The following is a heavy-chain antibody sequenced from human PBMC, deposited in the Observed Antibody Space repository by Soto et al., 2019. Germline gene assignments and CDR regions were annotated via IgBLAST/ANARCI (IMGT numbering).Heavy chain of an antibody. D-gene: IGHD6-6*01. CDR2: FSIDGSNK. CDR3: AKGSEAARQELDY. J-gene: IGHJ4*02. Sequence: QVQLVESGGGVVQPGRSWRLSCAASGFTLSTFGMPWFGQAPARGPEGGAVFSIDGSNKYYADSVKGRFTISRDNSKNTLYLQMNSLRADDTAVYYCAKGSEAARQELDYWGQGTLVTVSS. CDR1: GFTLSTFG. V-gene: IGHV3-30*18.